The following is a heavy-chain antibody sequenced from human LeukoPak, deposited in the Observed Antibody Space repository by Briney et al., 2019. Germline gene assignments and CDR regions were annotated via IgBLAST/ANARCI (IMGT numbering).Heavy chain of an antibody. Sequence: ASVKVSCKASGGTFSSYAISWVRQAPGQGLEWMGWMNPNSGNTGYAQKFQGRVTITRNTSISTAYMELSSLRSEDTAVYYCARTLWGSSFDYYYYMDVWGKGTTVTVSS. CDR1: GGTFSSYA. V-gene: IGHV1-8*03. CDR2: MNPNSGNT. CDR3: ARTLWGSSFDYYYYMDV. J-gene: IGHJ6*03. D-gene: IGHD5-18*01.